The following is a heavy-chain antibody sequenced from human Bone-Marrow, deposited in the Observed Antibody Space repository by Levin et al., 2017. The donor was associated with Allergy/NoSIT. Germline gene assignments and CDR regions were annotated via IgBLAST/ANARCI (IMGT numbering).Heavy chain of an antibody. D-gene: IGHD3-10*01. V-gene: IGHV3-53*01. J-gene: IGHJ3*02. CDR1: GFTVSSHH. CDR2: IYSGGRT. Sequence: GESLKISCAASGFTVSSHHMSWVRQAPGKGLEWVSLIYSGGRTYYADSVKGRFTISRDNSKNTLYLQMNSLRGEDTAVYYCAIYGSGSYYSAFDIWGQGTLVTVSS. CDR3: AIYGSGSYYSAFDI.